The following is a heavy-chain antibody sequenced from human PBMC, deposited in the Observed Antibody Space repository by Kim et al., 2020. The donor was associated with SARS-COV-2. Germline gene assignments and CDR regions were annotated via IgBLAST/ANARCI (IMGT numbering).Heavy chain of an antibody. CDR1: GFTFSNVW. CDR3: TTDEYYYDSRGYLDLDS. J-gene: IGHJ4*02. Sequence: GGSLRRSCAASGFTFSNVWMSWVRQAPGKGLEWVGRIKSKTDGGTTDYAAPVKGRFTISRDESKSILYLQMNSLKTEDTAVYYCTTDEYYYDSRGYLDLDSWGQGTLVTVSS. CDR2: IKSKTDGGTT. V-gene: IGHV3-15*01. D-gene: IGHD3-22*01.